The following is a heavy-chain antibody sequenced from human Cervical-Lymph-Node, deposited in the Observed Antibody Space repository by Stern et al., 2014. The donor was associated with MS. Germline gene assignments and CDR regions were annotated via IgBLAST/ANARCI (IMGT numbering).Heavy chain of an antibody. D-gene: IGHD5-24*01. CDR2: IYFTGRT. J-gene: IGHJ3*02. CDR1: GASISGYS. Sequence: VQLVESGPGLVKPSETLSLTCTVSGASISGYSWNWIRQPPGKGLEWIGHIYFTGRTDYNPSLNNRVPISPNTSKNQSFLRMNSVTAADTAVYYCARFGDGYNSDAFDIWGQGTMVTVSS. CDR3: ARFGDGYNSDAFDI. V-gene: IGHV4-59*08.